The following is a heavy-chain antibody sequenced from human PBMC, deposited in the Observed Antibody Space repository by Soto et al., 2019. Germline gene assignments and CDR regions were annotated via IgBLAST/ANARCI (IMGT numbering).Heavy chain of an antibody. CDR2: IWYDGSDK. V-gene: IGHV3-33*01. Sequence: QVQLVESGGGVVQPGRSLRLSCAASGFTFSSYGMHWVRQAPGKGLEWVAVIWYDGSDKYYADSVKGRFTISRDNSKNPLYLQMNSVRVEDTAVYYCARGQNWNYLDYWGQGSLVTVSS. J-gene: IGHJ4*02. CDR1: GFTFSSYG. CDR3: ARGQNWNYLDY. D-gene: IGHD1-1*01.